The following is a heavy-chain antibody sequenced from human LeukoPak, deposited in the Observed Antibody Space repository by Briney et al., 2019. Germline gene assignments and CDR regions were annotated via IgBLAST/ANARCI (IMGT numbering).Heavy chain of an antibody. J-gene: IGHJ3*02. V-gene: IGHV3-23*01. CDR3: AKDSGYRYGVDAFDI. D-gene: IGHD5-18*01. Sequence: PGGSLRLSCAASGFTFSSYAMSWVRQAPGKGLEWVSAISGSGGGTYYADSVKGRFTISRDNSKNTLYQQMNSLRAEDMAVYYCAKDSGYRYGVDAFDIWGQGTMVTVSS. CDR2: ISGSGGGT. CDR1: GFTFSSYA.